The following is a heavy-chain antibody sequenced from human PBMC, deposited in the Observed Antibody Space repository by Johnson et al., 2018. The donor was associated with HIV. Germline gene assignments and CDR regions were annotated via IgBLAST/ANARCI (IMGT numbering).Heavy chain of an antibody. CDR2: INWNGTNT. CDR3: ARESIIWGDTRLLEGAFDI. V-gene: IGHV3-20*04. D-gene: IGHD3-16*01. CDR1: GFTFDDYG. Sequence: EQLVESGGGLVKPGGFLRLSCADSGFTFDDYGMSWVRQAPGKGLEWVSGINWNGTNTGYADSVKGRFTISRDNAKNSLYLQMNSLRAEDTAFYYCARESIIWGDTRLLEGAFDIWGQGTMVTVSS. J-gene: IGHJ3*02.